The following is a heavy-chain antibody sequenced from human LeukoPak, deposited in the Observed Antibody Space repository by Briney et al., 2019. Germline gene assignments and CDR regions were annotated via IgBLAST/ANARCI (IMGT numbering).Heavy chain of an antibody. Sequence: ASETLSLTCAVSGVSFDDYYWAEVRQTPGKGLEWIGEINHSGYTNDSPSLKSRVALSIDTSRKQFSLNLRSVTVADAGIYYCTRMTTGHDYWGQGTLVTVSS. V-gene: IGHV4-34*01. D-gene: IGHD4-17*01. CDR2: INHSGYT. CDR3: TRMTTGHDY. CDR1: GVSFDDYY. J-gene: IGHJ4*02.